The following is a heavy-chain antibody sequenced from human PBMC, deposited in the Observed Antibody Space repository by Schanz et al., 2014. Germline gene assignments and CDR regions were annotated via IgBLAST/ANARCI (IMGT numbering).Heavy chain of an antibody. V-gene: IGHV3-7*02. Sequence: EVKLLESGGTLVQPGGSLRLSCAASGFAVDNYYMSCVRQAPGKGPEWVANIKHDGSVKDYVDSVEGRFTISRDNAKRSLFLQMNSLRVEDTAVYFCVSQTGSPNYWGQGTLVTVSS. D-gene: IGHD6-13*01. CDR2: IKHDGSVK. J-gene: IGHJ4*02. CDR3: VSQTGSPNY. CDR1: GFAVDNYY.